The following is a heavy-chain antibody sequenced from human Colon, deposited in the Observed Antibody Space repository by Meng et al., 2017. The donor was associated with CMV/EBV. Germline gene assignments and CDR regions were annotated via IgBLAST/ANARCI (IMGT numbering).Heavy chain of an antibody. J-gene: IGHJ4*02. D-gene: IGHD3-3*01. CDR3: GTFGGDFDY. Sequence: QSGAERREPWASLKVYCKTSGYTFTGYLIHWVRQAPGQGLEWMGWINPYSGDTIYAQKFEVGVTMTRDASITTAYLELSSLKSDDTAVYYCGTFGGDFDYWGQGTLVTVSS. CDR2: INPYSGDT. CDR1: GYTFTGYL. V-gene: IGHV1-2*02.